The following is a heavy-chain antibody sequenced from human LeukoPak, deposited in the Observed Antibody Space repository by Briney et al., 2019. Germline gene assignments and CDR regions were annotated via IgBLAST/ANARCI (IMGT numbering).Heavy chain of an antibody. Sequence: SETLSLTCTVSGGSISSYYWSWIRQPPGKGLEWIGNIYYTGSTNYNPSLKSRVTISVDTSKNQFSLKLSSVTAADTAVYYCSTGMLRGLAPVFLDYWGQGTLVTVSS. D-gene: IGHD3-10*01. V-gene: IGHV4-59*01. CDR2: IYYTGST. CDR1: GGSISSYY. CDR3: STGMLRGLAPVFLDY. J-gene: IGHJ4*02.